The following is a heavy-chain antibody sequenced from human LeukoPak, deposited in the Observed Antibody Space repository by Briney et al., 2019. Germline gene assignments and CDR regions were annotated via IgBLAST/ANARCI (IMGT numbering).Heavy chain of an antibody. D-gene: IGHD2/OR15-2a*01. CDR2: IRSDGSSK. CDR3: ARVRAFYPNDAFDI. J-gene: IGHJ3*02. Sequence: GRSLRLSCAASGFTFSSFGLHWVRQAPGKGLEWVALIRSDGSSKNYADSVKGRFTISRDNAKNTLYLQMNSLRAEDTAVYYCARVRAFYPNDAFDIWGQGTMVTVSS. V-gene: IGHV3-33*01. CDR1: GFTFSSFG.